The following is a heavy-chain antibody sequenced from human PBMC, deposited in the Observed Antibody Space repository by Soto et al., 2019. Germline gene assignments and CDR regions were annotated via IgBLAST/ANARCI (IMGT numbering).Heavy chain of an antibody. D-gene: IGHD6-13*01. J-gene: IGHJ4*02. V-gene: IGHV3-30-3*01. CDR1: GFTFSSYA. Sequence: HPGGSLRLSCAASGFTFSSYAMHWVRQAPGKGLEWVSVISYDGSNKYYADSVKGRFTISRDNSKNTLYLQMNSLRAEDTAVYYCARDRSIAAGDPFDYWGQGTLVTVPQ. CDR2: ISYDGSNK. CDR3: ARDRSIAAGDPFDY.